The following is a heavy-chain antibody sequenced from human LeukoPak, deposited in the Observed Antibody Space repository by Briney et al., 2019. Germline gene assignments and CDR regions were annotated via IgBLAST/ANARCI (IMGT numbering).Heavy chain of an antibody. CDR2: STGTGYST. CDR1: EFTFSNYA. J-gene: IGHJ4*02. CDR3: AKGSSHYYDFWSGYSHYFDY. Sequence: GGSLRLSCAASEFTFSNYAMSWVRQAPGKGLEWVSGSTGTGYSTYYADSVKGRFTISRDNSKNTLYLQMNSLRAEDTAVYYCAKGSSHYYDFWSGYSHYFDYWGQGTLVTVSS. D-gene: IGHD3-3*01. V-gene: IGHV3-23*01.